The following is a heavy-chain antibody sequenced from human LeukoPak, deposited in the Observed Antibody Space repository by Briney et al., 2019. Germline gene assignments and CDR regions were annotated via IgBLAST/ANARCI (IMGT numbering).Heavy chain of an antibody. D-gene: IGHD4-17*01. CDR1: GFTFSDYY. Sequence: GGSLRLSCAASGFTFSDYYMSWIRQAPGKGLEWVSYISSSGSTIYYADSVKGRFTISRDNAKNSLYLQMNSLRAEDTAVYYCARSTYGDYVSWYFDLWGRGTLVTVSS. CDR2: ISSSGSTI. J-gene: IGHJ2*01. V-gene: IGHV3-11*04. CDR3: ARSTYGDYVSWYFDL.